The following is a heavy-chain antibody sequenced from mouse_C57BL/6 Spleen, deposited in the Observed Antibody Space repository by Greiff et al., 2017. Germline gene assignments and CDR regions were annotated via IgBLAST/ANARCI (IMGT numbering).Heavy chain of an antibody. Sequence: EVQLVESGPGLVKPSQSLSLTCSVTGYSITSGYYWNWIRQFPGNKLEWMGYISYDGSNNYNPSLKNRISITRNTSKNQFFLKLNSVTTEDTATYYCALYSNYFYAMDYWGKGTSVTVSS. CDR3: ALYSNYFYAMDY. V-gene: IGHV3-6*01. J-gene: IGHJ4*01. D-gene: IGHD2-5*01. CDR1: GYSITSGYY. CDR2: ISYDGSN.